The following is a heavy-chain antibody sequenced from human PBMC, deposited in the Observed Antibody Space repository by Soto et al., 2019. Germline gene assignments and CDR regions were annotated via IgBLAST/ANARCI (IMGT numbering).Heavy chain of an antibody. J-gene: IGHJ5*02. CDR2: ISYDGSNK. CDR1: GFTFSTYA. Sequence: QVQLVESGGGVVQPGRSLRLSCAASGFTFSTYAMHWVRQAPGKGLEWVAVISYDGSNKFYADSVKGRFTMSRENSKNTLFLQMISLRAEDTAVYYCARGIGFGRVDWFDPWGQGTLVTVSS. V-gene: IGHV3-30-3*01. D-gene: IGHD3-10*01. CDR3: ARGIGFGRVDWFDP.